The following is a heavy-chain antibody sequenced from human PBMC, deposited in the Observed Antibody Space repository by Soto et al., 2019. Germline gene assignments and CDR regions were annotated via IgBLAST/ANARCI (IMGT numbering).Heavy chain of an antibody. CDR2: MNQDGSQT. Sequence: EVQLVESGGGLVQPGGSLRLSCAASGFSFSNYWMTWVRQAPGKGLAWVATMNQDGSQTYYVDSVKGRLTISRDNADNSLHLQMSSLRGDDSAVYYCVRDIGYGDYWGQGTLVTVSS. CDR3: VRDIGYGDY. J-gene: IGHJ4*02. V-gene: IGHV3-7*01. CDR1: GFSFSNYW. D-gene: IGHD5-12*01.